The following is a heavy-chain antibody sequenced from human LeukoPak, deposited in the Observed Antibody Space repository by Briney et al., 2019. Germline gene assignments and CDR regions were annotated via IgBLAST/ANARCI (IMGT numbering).Heavy chain of an antibody. CDR2: INPNSGGT. D-gene: IGHD3-10*01. Sequence: SVSVSCKASGYTFTGYYMHWVRQAPGQGLEWMGWINPNSGGTNYAQKFQGRVTMTRDTSISTAYMELSRLRSDDTAVYYCAREVVTMVRGVSGPFDYWGQGTLVSVSS. J-gene: IGHJ4*02. V-gene: IGHV1-2*02. CDR3: AREVVTMVRGVSGPFDY. CDR1: GYTFTGYY.